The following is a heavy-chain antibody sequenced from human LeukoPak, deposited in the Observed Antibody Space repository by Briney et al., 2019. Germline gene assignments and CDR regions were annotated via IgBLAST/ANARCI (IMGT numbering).Heavy chain of an antibody. V-gene: IGHV3-74*01. CDR2: LSPDGGTT. CDR1: GFTFSSYW. D-gene: IGHD6-19*01. J-gene: IGHJ4*02. Sequence: PGGSLRLSCAASGFTFSSYWMHWVRQAPRKGLVWVSRLSPDGGTTDYSDSVRGRFTISRDNAKDTLYLQMNSLRADDTAVYYCATAGQWRFDSWGLGTLVTVSS. CDR3: ATAGQWRFDS.